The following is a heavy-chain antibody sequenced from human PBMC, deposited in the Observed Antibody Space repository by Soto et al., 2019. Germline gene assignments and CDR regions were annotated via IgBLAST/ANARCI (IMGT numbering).Heavy chain of an antibody. CDR1: GGSVSSGSYY. V-gene: IGHV4-61*01. D-gene: IGHD1-7*01. Sequence: PSETLSLTCTVSGGSVSSGSYYWSWIRQPPGKGLEWIGYIYYSGSTNYNPSLKSRVTISVDTSKNQFSLKLSSVTAADTAVYYCAINWNYLYYFDYWGQGTLVTVSS. J-gene: IGHJ4*02. CDR3: AINWNYLYYFDY. CDR2: IYYSGST.